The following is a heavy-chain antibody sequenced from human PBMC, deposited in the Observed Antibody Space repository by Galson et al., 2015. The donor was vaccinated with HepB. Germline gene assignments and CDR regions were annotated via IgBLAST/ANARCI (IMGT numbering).Heavy chain of an antibody. CDR3: ARDRYCSSTSCYARDDAFDI. CDR2: INPNSGGT. D-gene: IGHD2-2*01. V-gene: IGHV1-2*02. J-gene: IGHJ3*02. CDR1: GYTFTGYY. Sequence: SVKVSCKASGYTFTGYYMHWVRQAPGQGLEWMGWINPNSGGTNYAQKFQGRVTMTRDTSISTAYMELSRLRSDDTAVYYCARDRYCSSTSCYARDDAFDIWGQGTMVTVSS.